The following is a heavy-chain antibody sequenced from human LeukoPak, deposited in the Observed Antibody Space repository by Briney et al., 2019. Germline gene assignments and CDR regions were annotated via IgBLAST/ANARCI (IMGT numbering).Heavy chain of an antibody. CDR1: GFTFSDYF. Sequence: PGGSLRLSCAASGFTFSDYFMTWIRQPPGKGLEWLGEINHSGSTNYNPSLKSRVTISVDTSKNQFSLKLSSVTAADKAVYYCARDPEVAPKTKYYDFWSGYRSFDYWGLGTLVTVSS. CDR2: INHSGST. CDR3: ARDPEVAPKTKYYDFWSGYRSFDY. J-gene: IGHJ4*02. D-gene: IGHD3-3*01. V-gene: IGHV4-34*01.